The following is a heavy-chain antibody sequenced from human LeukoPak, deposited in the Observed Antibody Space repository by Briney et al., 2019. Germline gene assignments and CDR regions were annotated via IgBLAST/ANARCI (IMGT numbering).Heavy chain of an antibody. V-gene: IGHV3-23*01. CDR3: ARRGMGHYYYMDV. CDR2: ISGSGGST. J-gene: IGHJ6*03. D-gene: IGHD3-16*01. Sequence: GGSLRLPCAAYGFTFSSYAMSWVRQAPGKGLEWVSAISGSGGSTYYADSVKGRFTISRDNSKNTLYLQMNSLRAEDTAVYYCARRGMGHYYYMDVWGKGTTVTVSS. CDR1: GFTFSSYA.